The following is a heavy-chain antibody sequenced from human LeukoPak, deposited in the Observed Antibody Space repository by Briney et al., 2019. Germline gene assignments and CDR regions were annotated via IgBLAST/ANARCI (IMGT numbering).Heavy chain of an antibody. V-gene: IGHV3-23*01. Sequence: IIVSGRSTYYPDSVKRRFTISRDNSKNTLYLQMNSLRAEDTAVYYCAKDLFSSVDIVATIGSYWGQGTLVTVSS. CDR3: AKDLFSSVDIVATIGSY. J-gene: IGHJ4*02. D-gene: IGHD5-12*01. CDR2: IIVSGRST.